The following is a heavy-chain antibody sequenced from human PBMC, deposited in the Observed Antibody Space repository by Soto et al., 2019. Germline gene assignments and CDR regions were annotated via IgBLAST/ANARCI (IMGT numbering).Heavy chain of an antibody. J-gene: IGHJ6*03. D-gene: IGHD4-17*01. CDR3: ANGPAYGDYGGYYYYYMDV. CDR1: GFTFSSYA. Sequence: GGSLRLSCAASGFTFSSYAMSWVRQAPGKGLEWVSAISGSGGSTYYADSVKGRFTISRDNSKNTLYLQMNSLRAEDTAVYYGANGPAYGDYGGYYYYYMDVWGKGTTVTVSS. V-gene: IGHV3-23*01. CDR2: ISGSGGST.